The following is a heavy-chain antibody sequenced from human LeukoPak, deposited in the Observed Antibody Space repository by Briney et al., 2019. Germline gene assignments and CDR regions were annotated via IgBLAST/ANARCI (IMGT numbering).Heavy chain of an antibody. CDR3: ASIPRYSTTGLNYYYYYMDV. J-gene: IGHJ6*03. CDR2: IIPIFGTA. Sequence: ASVKVSCKASGGTFSSYAISWVRQAPGQGLEWMGGIIPIFGTANYAQKFQGRVTITADESTSTAYMELSSLRSEDTAVYYCASIPRYSTTGLNYYYYYMDVWGKGTTVTVSS. CDR1: GGTFSSYA. D-gene: IGHD6-13*01. V-gene: IGHV1-69*01.